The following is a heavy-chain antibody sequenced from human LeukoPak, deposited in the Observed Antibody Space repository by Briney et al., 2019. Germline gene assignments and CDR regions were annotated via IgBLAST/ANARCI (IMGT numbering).Heavy chain of an antibody. J-gene: IGHJ3*02. D-gene: IGHD3-16*01. CDR3: ATGGVRDAFDI. Sequence: SETLSLTCAVYGGSFSGYYWSWIRQPPGKGLEWIGYIYYSGSTNYNPSLKSRVTISVDTSKNQFSLKLSSVTAADTAVYYCATGGVRDAFDIWGQGTMVTVSS. CDR2: IYYSGST. CDR1: GGSFSGYY. V-gene: IGHV4-59*08.